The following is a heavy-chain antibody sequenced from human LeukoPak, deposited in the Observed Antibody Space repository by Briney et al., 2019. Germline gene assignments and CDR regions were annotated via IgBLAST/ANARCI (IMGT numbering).Heavy chain of an antibody. CDR3: ARDIHWAFDY. Sequence: GGSLRLSCAASEFTFNIFWMSWVRQAPGKGLEWVANINQDGGQKYYVDSVKGRFTISRDSARRSLFLQMNSLRDEDTAVYYCARDIHWAFDYWGQGTLVTVSS. V-gene: IGHV3-7*04. J-gene: IGHJ4*02. D-gene: IGHD7-27*01. CDR1: EFTFNIFW. CDR2: INQDGGQK.